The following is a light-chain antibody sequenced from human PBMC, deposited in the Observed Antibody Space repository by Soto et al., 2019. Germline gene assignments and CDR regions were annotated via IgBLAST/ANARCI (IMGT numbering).Light chain of an antibody. V-gene: IGKV1-27*01. CDR2: AAS. Sequence: DIQMTQSPSSLSASVGDRVTITCRARQGISNYLAWYQQKPGKVPKLLIYAASTLQSGVPSRFSGSGSGTDFTLTISGLQPEDVATYYCQKYNSAPRTFGPGTKGGYQ. CDR3: QKYNSAPRT. CDR1: QGISNY. J-gene: IGKJ3*01.